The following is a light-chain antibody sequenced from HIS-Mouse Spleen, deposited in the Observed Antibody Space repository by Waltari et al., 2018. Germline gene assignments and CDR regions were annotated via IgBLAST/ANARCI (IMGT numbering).Light chain of an antibody. CDR2: EGS. CDR1: SSDVGRYNL. CDR3: CSYAGSSTWV. V-gene: IGLV2-23*01. J-gene: IGLJ3*02. Sequence: QSALTQPASVSGSPGQSITISCTGTSSDVGRYNLVSWYQQHPGKAPKLMIYEGSKRPPGVSNRFSGSKSGNTASRTISGLQAEDEADYYCCSYAGSSTWVFGGGTKLTVL.